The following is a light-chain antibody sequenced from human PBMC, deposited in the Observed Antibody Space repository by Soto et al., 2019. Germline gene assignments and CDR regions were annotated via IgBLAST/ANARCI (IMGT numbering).Light chain of an antibody. CDR3: QQYYSTPLT. J-gene: IGKJ4*01. V-gene: IGKV4-1*01. CDR1: QSVLYSSNNKNY. CDR2: WAS. Sequence: DIVMTQFPDSLAVSLGERATINCKSSQSVLYSSNNKNYLAWYQQKPGQPPKLLINWASTRESGVPDRFSGSGSGTDFTLTISSLQAEDVAVYYCQQYYSTPLTFGGGTKVEIK.